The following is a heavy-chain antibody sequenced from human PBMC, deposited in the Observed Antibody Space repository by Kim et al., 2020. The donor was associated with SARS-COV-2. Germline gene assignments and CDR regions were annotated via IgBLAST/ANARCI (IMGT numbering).Heavy chain of an antibody. Sequence: SETLSLTCAVYGGSFSGYYWSWIRQPPGKGLEWIGEINHSGSTNYNPSLKSRVTISVDTSKNQFSLKLSSVTAADTAVYYCARGRGDYWGQGTLVTVSS. CDR1: GGSFSGYY. CDR2: INHSGST. J-gene: IGHJ4*02. CDR3: ARGRGDY. V-gene: IGHV4-34*01.